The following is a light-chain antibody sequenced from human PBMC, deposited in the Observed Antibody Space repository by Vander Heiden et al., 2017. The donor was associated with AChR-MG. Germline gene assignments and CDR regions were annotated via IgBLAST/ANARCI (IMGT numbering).Light chain of an antibody. Sequence: QSVLTQPPSVSGTPGPRVTISCSGSTPNIGINTLNWYQQFPGTAPKLLMYRNNQRPSGVPARFSGSKSGTSASLAISGLQSEDEADYYCAAWDASLDGKVFGGGTKLTVL. V-gene: IGLV1-44*01. CDR2: RNN. CDR1: TPNIGINT. CDR3: AAWDASLDGKV. J-gene: IGLJ3*02.